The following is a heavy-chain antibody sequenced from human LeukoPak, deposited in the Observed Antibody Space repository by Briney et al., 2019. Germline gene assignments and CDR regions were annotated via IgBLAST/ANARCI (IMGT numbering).Heavy chain of an antibody. V-gene: IGHV3-20*04. CDR3: ARVMGSGIYYNNRPFDY. CDR2: INWNGGST. D-gene: IGHD3-10*01. J-gene: IGHJ4*02. Sequence: GGSLRLSCAASGFTFDDYGMSWVRQAPGKGLEWVSGINWNGGSTSYADSVKGRFTISRDNAKNSLYLQMNSLRAEDTALYYCARVMGSGIYYNNRPFDYWGQGTLVTVSS. CDR1: GFTFDDYG.